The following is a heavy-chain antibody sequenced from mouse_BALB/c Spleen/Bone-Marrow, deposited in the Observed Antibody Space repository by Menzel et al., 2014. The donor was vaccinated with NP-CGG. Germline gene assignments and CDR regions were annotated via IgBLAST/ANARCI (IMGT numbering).Heavy chain of an antibody. Sequence: VKLQESGAELAKPGASVKMSCKASGYTFTDYWMHWVKQRPGQGLEWLGYINPSTGYTEYNQKFKDKATLTADKSSSTTYMQLNSLTSEDSAVYYCARFYGGYYLPLDYWGQGTTHTVSS. CDR3: ARFYGGYYLPLDY. CDR1: GYTFTDYW. V-gene: IGHV1-7*01. J-gene: IGHJ2*01. CDR2: INPSTGYT. D-gene: IGHD2-3*01.